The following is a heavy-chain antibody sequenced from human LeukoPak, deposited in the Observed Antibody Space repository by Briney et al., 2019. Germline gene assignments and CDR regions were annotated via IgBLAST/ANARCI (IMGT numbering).Heavy chain of an antibody. D-gene: IGHD1-26*01. CDR3: ARDPYSGGYGDYYYYYMDV. CDR1: GFTFSSYN. Sequence: GGSLRLSCAASGFTFSSYNMNWVRQAPGKGLEWVSSITSSSSYIYYADSVKGRFTISRDNAKNSLYLQINSPRAEDTAVYYCARDPYSGGYGDYYYYYMDVWGKGTTVTISS. V-gene: IGHV3-21*01. CDR2: ITSSSSYI. J-gene: IGHJ6*03.